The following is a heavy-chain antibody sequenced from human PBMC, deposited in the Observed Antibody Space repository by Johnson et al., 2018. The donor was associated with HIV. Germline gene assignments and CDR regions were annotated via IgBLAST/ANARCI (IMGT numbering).Heavy chain of an antibody. Sequence: EVQLVESGGGLVQRGGSLRLSCAASGFAFSSYWMAWVRQAPGNGLEWVANIKHDGSEKQYVDSVKGRFTISRDNAKNSLYLQMNSLRAGDTAVYYCARGAMGAFDIWGQGTMVTVSS. D-gene: IGHD1-26*01. CDR3: ARGAMGAFDI. V-gene: IGHV3-7*01. J-gene: IGHJ3*02. CDR1: GFAFSSYW. CDR2: IKHDGSEK.